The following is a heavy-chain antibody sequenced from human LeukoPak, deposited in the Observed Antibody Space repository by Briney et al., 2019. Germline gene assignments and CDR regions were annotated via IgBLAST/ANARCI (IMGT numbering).Heavy chain of an antibody. D-gene: IGHD3-16*02. Sequence: SEALSLTCAVYGGSFSGYYWSRIRQPPGKGLEWIGEINHSGSTNYNPSLKSRVTISVDTSKNQFSLKLSSVTAADTAVYYCARGRAARGGLRLGELSFPFDYWGQGTLVTVSS. V-gene: IGHV4-34*01. CDR1: GGSFSGYY. J-gene: IGHJ4*02. CDR2: INHSGST. CDR3: ARGRAARGGLRLGELSFPFDY.